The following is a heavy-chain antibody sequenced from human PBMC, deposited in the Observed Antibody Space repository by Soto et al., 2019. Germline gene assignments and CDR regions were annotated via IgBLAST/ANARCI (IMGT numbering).Heavy chain of an antibody. CDR2: INHLGSI. Sequence: SETLSLTCTVSGGSISSYYWSWIRQPPGKALEWIGEINHLGSINYNPSLKSRVTMSVDTSKNQFSLTLNSVTAADTATYYCARGGISHWAYFYYMDVWDRGTTVTVSS. CDR3: ARGGISHWAYFYYMDV. J-gene: IGHJ6*03. D-gene: IGHD2-21*01. V-gene: IGHV4-34*01. CDR1: GGSISSYY.